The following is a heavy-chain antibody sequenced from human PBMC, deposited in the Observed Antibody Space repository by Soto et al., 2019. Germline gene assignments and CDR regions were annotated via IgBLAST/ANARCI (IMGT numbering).Heavy chain of an antibody. V-gene: IGHV1-3*01. CDR3: VRDMVGARKAFDI. D-gene: IGHD1-26*01. CDR1: GFNFDYYA. J-gene: IGHJ3*02. CDR2: INAGNGNT. Sequence: QVQLVQSGAEMKRPGASVKVSCRTSGFNFDYYALHWVRQAPGHRLEWMGWINAGNGNTKYSEKFNGRVTLSRDSSASTVYIEMSRLRSEDTAMYYCVRDMVGARKAFDIWGQGTMITVSS.